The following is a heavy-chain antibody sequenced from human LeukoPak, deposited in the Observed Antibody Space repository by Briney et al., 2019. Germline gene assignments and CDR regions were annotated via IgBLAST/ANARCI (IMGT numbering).Heavy chain of an antibody. J-gene: IGHJ5*02. D-gene: IGHD6-13*01. CDR1: GFTFDDYC. CDR2: INWNGGST. Sequence: PGGSLRLSCAASGFTFDDYCMSWVRQAPGKGLEWVSGINWNGGSTGYADSVKGRFTISRDNAKNSLYLQMNSLRAEDTALYYCARASSSYRNFDPWGQGTLVTVSS. V-gene: IGHV3-20*04. CDR3: ARASSSYRNFDP.